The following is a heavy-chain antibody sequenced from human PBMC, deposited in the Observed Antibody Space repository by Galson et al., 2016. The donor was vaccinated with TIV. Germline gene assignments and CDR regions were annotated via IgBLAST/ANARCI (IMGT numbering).Heavy chain of an antibody. CDR1: GFTFSTYA. CDR2: ITGGGGTT. CDR3: AKVSLFGDYDRWEHYYYYGLDV. Sequence: SLRLSCAVSGFTFSTYAMSWVRQAPGKGLEWVSVITGGGGTTDYADSVKGRFTISRDNSENTLYLQLSGLRAEDTAVYYCAKVSLFGDYDRWEHYYYYGLDVWGQGTTVTVSS. V-gene: IGHV3-23*01. J-gene: IGHJ6*02. D-gene: IGHD4-17*01.